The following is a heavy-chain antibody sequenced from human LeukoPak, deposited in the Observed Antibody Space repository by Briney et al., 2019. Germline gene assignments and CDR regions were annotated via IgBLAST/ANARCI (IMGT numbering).Heavy chain of an antibody. CDR3: ARLPASHPYYYMDV. V-gene: IGHV5-51*01. J-gene: IGHJ6*03. CDR1: GYIFTSYW. Sequence: GASLQISCKGAGYIFTSYWIGWVRQLPGKALEWMGIIYPGDSDTRYSPSSQGHVTISADKPISTAYLQWSSLKASDTAMYYCARLPASHPYYYMDVWGKGTTVTVSS. D-gene: IGHD2-15*01. CDR2: IYPGDSDT.